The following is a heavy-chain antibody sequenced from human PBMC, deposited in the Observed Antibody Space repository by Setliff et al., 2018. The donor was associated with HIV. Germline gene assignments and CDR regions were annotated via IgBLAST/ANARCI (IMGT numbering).Heavy chain of an antibody. CDR2: IHYSGSN. V-gene: IGHV4-59*11. Sequence: SETLSLTCSVSGGSISGHYWSWIRQSPGKGLQWIGTIHYSGSNVYNPSLESRVTMSLDTSKNHFSLRLSSMTAADTAVYYGVRGGSFNDGFDIWGQGTMVTVSS. CDR3: VRGGSFNDGFDI. J-gene: IGHJ3*02. D-gene: IGHD1-26*01. CDR1: GGSISGHY.